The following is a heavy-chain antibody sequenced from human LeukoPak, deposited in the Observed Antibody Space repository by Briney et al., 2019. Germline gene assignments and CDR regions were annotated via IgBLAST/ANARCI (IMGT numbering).Heavy chain of an antibody. CDR3: ARGLHYYYYGMDV. CDR2: ISYDGSNK. Sequence: GGSLRLSCAASGFTFSSYTMHWVRQAPGKGLEWVAVISYDGSNKYYADSVKGRFTISRDNSKNTLYLQMNSLRAEDTAVYYCARGLHYYYYGMDVWGQGTTVTVSS. CDR1: GFTFSSYT. V-gene: IGHV3-30-3*01. J-gene: IGHJ6*02. D-gene: IGHD3-10*01.